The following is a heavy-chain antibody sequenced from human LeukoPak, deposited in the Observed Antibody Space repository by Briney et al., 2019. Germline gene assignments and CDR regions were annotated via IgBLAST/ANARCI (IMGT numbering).Heavy chain of an antibody. CDR1: GFIFSDYS. CDR3: AKERGDGYNYGNFDY. CDR2: ISWNSGSI. Sequence: PGGSLRLSCAASGFIFSDYSLTWVRQAPGKGLEWVSGISWNSGSIGYADSVKGRFTISRDNAKNSLYLQMNSLRAEDTALYYCAKERGDGYNYGNFDYWGQGTLVTVSS. J-gene: IGHJ4*02. D-gene: IGHD5-24*01. V-gene: IGHV3-9*01.